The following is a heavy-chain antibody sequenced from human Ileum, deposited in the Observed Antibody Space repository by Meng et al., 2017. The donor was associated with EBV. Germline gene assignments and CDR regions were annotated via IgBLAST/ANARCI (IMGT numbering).Heavy chain of an antibody. J-gene: IGHJ4*02. D-gene: IGHD1-26*01. CDR1: GYASDTANW. V-gene: IGHV4-28*01. CDR3: ARNSESGSYIDY. CDR2: IYYSGTT. Sequence: QLPVSGPGPVKPSDSLSLQVAGCGYASDTANWGGGMRPPPGNGLEWIGHIYYSGTTYHIPSLKSRGTMSIDPSKNQFALKLRSVTAVDTAVYYCARNSESGSYIDYWGLGTLVTVSS.